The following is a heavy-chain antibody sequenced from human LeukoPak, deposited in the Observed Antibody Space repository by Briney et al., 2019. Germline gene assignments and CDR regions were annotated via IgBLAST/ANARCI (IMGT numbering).Heavy chain of an antibody. V-gene: IGHV1-8*01. J-gene: IGHJ5*02. CDR3: ARLNTRVKTYYDFWSAHNWFDP. CDR2: MNPNSGNT. D-gene: IGHD3-3*01. CDR1: GYTFTSYD. Sequence: ASVKVSCKASGYTFTSYDINWVRQATGQGLEWMGWMNPNSGNTGYAQKFQGRVTMTRNTSISTAYMELSSLKASDTAMYYCARLNTRVKTYYDFWSAHNWFDPWGQGTLVTVSS.